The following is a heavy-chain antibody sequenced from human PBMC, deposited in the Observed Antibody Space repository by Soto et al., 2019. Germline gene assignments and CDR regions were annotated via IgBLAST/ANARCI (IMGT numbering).Heavy chain of an antibody. V-gene: IGHV3-33*01. CDR3: ARDPIHGSGLFDA. CDR1: GLTFSTYG. Sequence: GGSLRLSCAASGLTFSTYGMHWVRQSPGKGLEWVAFIWYDGINKKYADSVKGRFTISRGNSKNMVFLEMNSLRVEDTAVYHCARDPIHGSGLFDAWGQGTLVTVSS. D-gene: IGHD3-10*01. J-gene: IGHJ5*02. CDR2: IWYDGINK.